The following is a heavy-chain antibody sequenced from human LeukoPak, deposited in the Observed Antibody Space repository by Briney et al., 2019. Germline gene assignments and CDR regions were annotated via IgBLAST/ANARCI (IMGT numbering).Heavy chain of an antibody. Sequence: GGSLRLSCAVSGFIFSDHYMDWVRQAPGKGPECIARSTNKASGYTTHYAASVQGRFTISRDVSKNTLFLQMNSLKNEDTAVYFCVRGRNSFDYWGQGTLVSVS. J-gene: IGHJ4*02. D-gene: IGHD1-14*01. CDR1: GFIFSDHY. CDR3: VRGRNSFDY. V-gene: IGHV3-72*01. CDR2: STNKASGYTT.